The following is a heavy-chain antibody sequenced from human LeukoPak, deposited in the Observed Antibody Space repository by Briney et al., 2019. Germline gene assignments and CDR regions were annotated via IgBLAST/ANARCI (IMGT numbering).Heavy chain of an antibody. D-gene: IGHD6-13*01. Sequence: GRSLRLYCAASGFALSSFGMHWVRQAPGKGLEWVAVIWYDGSNKYYADSVKGRFTISRGNSKNTLYLPMNSLRAEDTAVYYCARGVAAAGTPYFDYWGQGTLVTVSS. J-gene: IGHJ4*02. CDR2: IWYDGSNK. V-gene: IGHV3-33*01. CDR3: ARGVAAAGTPYFDY. CDR1: GFALSSFG.